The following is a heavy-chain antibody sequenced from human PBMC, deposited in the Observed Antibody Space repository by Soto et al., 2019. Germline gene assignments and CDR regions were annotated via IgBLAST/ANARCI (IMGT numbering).Heavy chain of an antibody. J-gene: IGHJ6*02. V-gene: IGHV4-39*01. D-gene: IGHD6-13*01. CDR2: IYYSGST. Sequence: QLQLQESGPGLVKPSETLSLTCTVSGGSISSSSYYWGWIRQPPGKGLEWIGSIYYSGSTYYNPSLKSRVTISVDTSKNQFSLKLSSVTAADTAVYYCARHTGEQQLPGFGSYGMDVWGQGTTVTVSS. CDR1: GGSISSSSYY. CDR3: ARHTGEQQLPGFGSYGMDV.